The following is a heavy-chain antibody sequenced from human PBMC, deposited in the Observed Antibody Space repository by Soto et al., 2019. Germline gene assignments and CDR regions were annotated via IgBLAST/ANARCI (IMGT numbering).Heavy chain of an antibody. CDR1: GYTFTSYA. J-gene: IGHJ4*02. CDR3: ARGLGLYYFDY. V-gene: IGHV1-3*01. CDR2: INAGNGNT. Sequence: QVQLVQSGAEVKKPGASVKVSCKASGYTFTSYAIHWVRQAPGQRLEWMGWINAGNGNTKYSQKFQGRVTITRDTSASTAYMELSSLRSEDTAVYYCARGLGLYYFDYWGQGTLVTVSS. D-gene: IGHD1-26*01.